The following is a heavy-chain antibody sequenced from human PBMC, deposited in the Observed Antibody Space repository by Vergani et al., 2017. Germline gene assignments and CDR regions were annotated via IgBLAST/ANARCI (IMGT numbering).Heavy chain of an antibody. CDR2: INPSGGST. J-gene: IGHJ4*02. CDR1: GYTFTSYY. Sequence: QMQLVQSGAEVKKTGSSVKVSCKASGYTFTSYYMHWVRQAPGQGLEWIGIINPSGGSTSYAQKFQGRVTMTRATSTSTDYMELSSLRSEDTAVYYCARDILYYYDSSGHFDYWGQGTLVTVSS. V-gene: IGHV1-46*01. CDR3: ARDILYYYDSSGHFDY. D-gene: IGHD3-22*01.